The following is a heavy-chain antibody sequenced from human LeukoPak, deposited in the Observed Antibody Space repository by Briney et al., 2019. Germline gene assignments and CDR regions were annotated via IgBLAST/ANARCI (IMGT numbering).Heavy chain of an antibody. CDR3: ARYLSSGLDY. V-gene: IGHV4-59*01. Sequence: SETLSLTCTVSGGSISSYYWSWIRQPPGKGLEWIGYIYYSGTTSYNPSLRNRVTISVDTSKNQFSLKLSSVTAADTAVYYCARYLSSGLDYWGQGTLVTVSS. J-gene: IGHJ4*02. CDR1: GGSISSYY. CDR2: IYYSGTT. D-gene: IGHD3-10*01.